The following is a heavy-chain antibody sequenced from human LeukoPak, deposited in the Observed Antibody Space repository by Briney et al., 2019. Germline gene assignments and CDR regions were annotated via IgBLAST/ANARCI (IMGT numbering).Heavy chain of an antibody. D-gene: IGHD6-19*01. J-gene: IGHJ4*02. CDR2: IYYSGSS. V-gene: IGHV4-59*01. CDR1: GGSISSYY. CDR3: ARDKSGWTWRYFDY. Sequence: PSETLSLTCTVSGGSISSYYWSWVRQPPGKGLEWIGDIYYSGSSNYYPSLKSRVTISVDTSKNQFSLKLSSVTAADTAVYYCARDKSGWTWRYFDYWGQGTLVTVSS.